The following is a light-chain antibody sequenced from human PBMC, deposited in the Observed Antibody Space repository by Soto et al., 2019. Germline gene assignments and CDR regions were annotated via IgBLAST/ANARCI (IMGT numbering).Light chain of an antibody. Sequence: QSALTQPASVSGSPGQSITISCTGTSSDVGGYNYVSWYQQHPGKAPKLMIYDVSNRPSGVSNRFSGSKSGNTASLTISGLHAEDEADYYCSSYTSSRDVVFGGGTKLTVL. CDR2: DVS. J-gene: IGLJ2*01. V-gene: IGLV2-14*01. CDR3: SSYTSSRDVV. CDR1: SSDVGGYNY.